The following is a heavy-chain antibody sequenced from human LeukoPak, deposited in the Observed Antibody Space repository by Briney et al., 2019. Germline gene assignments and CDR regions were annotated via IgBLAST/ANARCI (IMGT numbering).Heavy chain of an antibody. D-gene: IGHD3-10*01. Sequence: GGSLRLSCAAPGFTFSTYAMGWVRQAPGKGLEWVSAISGSGGTTDYADSVEGRFTISRDESKNTLSLQMNSLRAEDTAVYYCAKVLSDGSGSSFDYWGQGTLVTVSS. CDR3: AKVLSDGSGSSFDY. V-gene: IGHV3-23*01. CDR2: ISGSGGTT. J-gene: IGHJ4*02. CDR1: GFTFSTYA.